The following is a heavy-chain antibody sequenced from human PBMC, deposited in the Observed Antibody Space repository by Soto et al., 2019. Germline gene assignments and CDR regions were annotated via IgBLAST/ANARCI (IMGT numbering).Heavy chain of an antibody. CDR1: GGTFSSYT. CDR2: IIPILGIA. V-gene: IGHV1-69*02. Sequence: SVKVSCKASGGTFSSYTISWVRQAPGQGLEWMGRIIPILGIANYAQKFQGRVTITADKSTSTAYMELSSLRSEDTAVYYCAVRITMVRGVIHNWFDPWGQGTLVTVSS. CDR3: AVRITMVRGVIHNWFDP. D-gene: IGHD3-10*01. J-gene: IGHJ5*02.